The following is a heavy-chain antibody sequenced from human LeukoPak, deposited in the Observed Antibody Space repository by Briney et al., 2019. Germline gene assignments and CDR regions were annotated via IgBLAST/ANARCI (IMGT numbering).Heavy chain of an antibody. CDR3: VRASVHSGGAFDI. CDR1: GGSISSYY. J-gene: IGHJ3*02. Sequence: SETLSLTCTVSGGSISSYYWSWIRQPPGKGLEWIAYIYDSGSTNYNPSLKSRVTISRDTSKNQFSLKLSSVTAADTAVYYCVRASVHSGGAFDIWGQGTVVTVSS. V-gene: IGHV4-59*01. CDR2: IYDSGST. D-gene: IGHD6-19*01.